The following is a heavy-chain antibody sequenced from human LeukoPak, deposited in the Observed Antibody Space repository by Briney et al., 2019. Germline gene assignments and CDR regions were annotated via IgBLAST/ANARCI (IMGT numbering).Heavy chain of an antibody. CDR3: AKGSRVTTDYYYGMDV. Sequence: GGSLRLSCAASGFTFSSYGMHWVRQAPGKGLEWVAVISYDGSNKYYADSVKGRFTISRDNSKNTLYLQMNSLRAEDTAVYYCAKGSRVTTDYYYGMDVWGQGTTATVSS. CDR2: ISYDGSNK. CDR1: GFTFSSYG. V-gene: IGHV3-30*18. J-gene: IGHJ6*02. D-gene: IGHD4-17*01.